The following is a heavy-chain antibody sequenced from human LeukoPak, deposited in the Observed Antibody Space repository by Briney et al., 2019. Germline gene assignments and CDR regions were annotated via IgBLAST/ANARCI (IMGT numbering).Heavy chain of an antibody. Sequence: SETLSLTCTVSGGSISSYYWSWIRQPPGKGLEWIGYIYYSGSTNYNPSLKSRVTISVDTSKNQFSLKLSSVTAADTAVYYCAREEDSYGYFDFDYWGQGTLVTVSS. J-gene: IGHJ4*02. CDR3: AREEDSYGYFDFDY. CDR1: GGSISSYY. D-gene: IGHD5-18*01. V-gene: IGHV4-59*01. CDR2: IYYSGST.